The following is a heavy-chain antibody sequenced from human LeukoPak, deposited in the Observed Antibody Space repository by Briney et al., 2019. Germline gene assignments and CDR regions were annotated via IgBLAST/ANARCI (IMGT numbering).Heavy chain of an antibody. CDR2: IYYSGST. CDR3: ARDGGQQLV. CDR1: GGSISSSSYY. Sequence: SETLSLTCTVSGGSISSSSYYWGWIRQPPGKGLEWIGSIYYSGSTYYNPSLKSRVTISVDTSKNQFSLKLSSVTAADTAVYYCARDGGQQLVWGQGTLVTVSS. V-gene: IGHV4-39*07. J-gene: IGHJ4*02. D-gene: IGHD6-13*01.